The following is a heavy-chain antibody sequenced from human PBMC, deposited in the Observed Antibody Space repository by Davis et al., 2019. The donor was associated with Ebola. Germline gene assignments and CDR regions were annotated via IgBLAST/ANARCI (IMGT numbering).Heavy chain of an antibody. CDR2: ISAYNGNT. V-gene: IGHV1-18*01. D-gene: IGHD3-10*01. J-gene: IGHJ6*02. Sequence: ASMKVSCKASGYTFTSYGISWVRQAPGQGLEWMGWISAYNGNTNYAQKLQGRVTMTTDTSTSTAYMELRSLRSDDTAVYYCATTMVQGYYYYGMDVWGQGTTVTVSS. CDR1: GYTFTSYG. CDR3: ATTMVQGYYYYGMDV.